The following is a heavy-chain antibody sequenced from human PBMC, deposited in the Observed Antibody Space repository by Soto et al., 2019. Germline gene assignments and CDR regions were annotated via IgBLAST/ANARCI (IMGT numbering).Heavy chain of an antibody. CDR3: AKGPSMQYQLLLYYFDY. J-gene: IGHJ4*02. V-gene: IGHV3-23*01. CDR1: GFTFTNYA. CDR2: ISGSGGST. D-gene: IGHD2-2*01. Sequence: GGSLRLSCAASGFTFTNYAMSWVRQAPGRGLEWVSAISGSGGSTYYADSVKGRFTISRDNSKNALYLQMNSLRAGDTAVYYCAKGPSMQYQLLLYYFDYWGQGTLVTVSS.